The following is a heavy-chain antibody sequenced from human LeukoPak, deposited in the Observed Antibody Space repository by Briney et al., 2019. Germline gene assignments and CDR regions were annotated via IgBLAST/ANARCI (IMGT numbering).Heavy chain of an antibody. CDR3: AGQMFN. V-gene: IGHV3-21*01. CDR1: GFTFSSYW. J-gene: IGHJ4*02. D-gene: IGHD3-10*02. CDR2: ISPSSTYI. Sequence: GGSLRLSCAASGFTFSSYWMSWVRQAPGRGLEWVASISPSSTYIYYADSVKGRFTISRDNAKNLVSLQMNNLRAEDTAVYYCAGQMFNWGQGTLVTVSS.